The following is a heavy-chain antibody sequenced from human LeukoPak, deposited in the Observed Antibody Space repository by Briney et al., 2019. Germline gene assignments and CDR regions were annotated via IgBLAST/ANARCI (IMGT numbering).Heavy chain of an antibody. V-gene: IGHV3-23*01. CDR1: GFIFSSYS. CDR3: AKAASSSWHSYYYGMDV. Sequence: GGSLRLSCAASGFIFSSYSMSWVRQAPGKGLEWVSVITGSGGNTYYADSVKGRFTISKDNSKNTVYLQMSSLRVDDTAVYYCAKAASSSWHSYYYGMDVWGQGTTVTVSS. D-gene: IGHD6-13*01. J-gene: IGHJ6*02. CDR2: ITGSGGNT.